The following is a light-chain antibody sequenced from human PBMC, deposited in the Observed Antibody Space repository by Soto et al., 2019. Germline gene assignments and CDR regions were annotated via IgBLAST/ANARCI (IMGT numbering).Light chain of an antibody. CDR3: QQYGSSPPVT. CDR1: QTVNSMY. CDR2: RAS. V-gene: IGKV3-20*01. Sequence: DIVLTQSPGTLSLSPGERATLSCRASQTVNSMYLAWYQQKAGQAPRLLIYRASRRATGIPDRFSGSGSGTDFTLTISRLEPEDCAVYYCQQYGSSPPVTFGGGTKVESK. J-gene: IGKJ4*01.